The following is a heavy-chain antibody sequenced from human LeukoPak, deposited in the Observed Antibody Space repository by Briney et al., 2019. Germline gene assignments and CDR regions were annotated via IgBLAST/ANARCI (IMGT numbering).Heavy chain of an antibody. CDR1: GFTFTSYD. CDR2: MNPNSGNT. Sequence: ASVKVSCKASGFTFTSYDINWVRQAPGQGLEWMGWMNPNSGNTAYAQKFQGRVTITRNTSISTAYMELSSLRSEDTAVYYCARRTLTIRTFDIWGQGTMVTVSS. D-gene: IGHD3-3*01. CDR3: ARRTLTIRTFDI. J-gene: IGHJ3*02. V-gene: IGHV1-8*01.